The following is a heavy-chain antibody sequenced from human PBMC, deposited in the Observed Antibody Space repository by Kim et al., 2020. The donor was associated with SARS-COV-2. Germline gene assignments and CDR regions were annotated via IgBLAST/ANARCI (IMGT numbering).Heavy chain of an antibody. V-gene: IGHV3-21*01. J-gene: IGHJ2*01. Sequence: GGSLRLSCAASRFTFSSYSMNWVRQAPGKGLEWVSSISSGSSYIYHADSVKGRFTISRDNAKNSLYLQMNSLRVEDTAVYYCAREANWYFDLWGRGTLVT. CDR3: AREANWYFDL. CDR2: ISSGSSYI. CDR1: RFTFSSYS.